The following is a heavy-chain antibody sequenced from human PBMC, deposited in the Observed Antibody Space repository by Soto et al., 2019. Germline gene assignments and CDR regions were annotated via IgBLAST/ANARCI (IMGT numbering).Heavy chain of an antibody. CDR3: AREPKQNYDSSPWNGGFDS. Sequence: QVHLQESGPGLWKPSQPLSLSCPFPGTPIRSPHYYWPWIPQPPGKGLEGVGNIYYTGNNFYNPALKSRVAMSVDPSTNQFSLKLASVTDADTAVYFCAREPKQNYDSSPWNGGFDSWGPGTLVTVSS. CDR2: IYYTGNN. D-gene: IGHD3-22*01. J-gene: IGHJ4*02. V-gene: IGHV4-30-4*01. CDR1: GTPIRSPHYY.